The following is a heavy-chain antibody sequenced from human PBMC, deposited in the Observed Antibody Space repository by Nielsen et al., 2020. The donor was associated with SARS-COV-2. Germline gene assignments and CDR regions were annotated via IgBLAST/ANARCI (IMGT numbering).Heavy chain of an antibody. J-gene: IGHJ6*02. CDR1: GYTFTSYG. Sequence: ASVKVSCKASGYTFTSYGISWVRQAPGQGLEWMGWISAYNGNTNYAQKLQGRVTMTTDTSTSTAYMELSSLRSEDTAVYYCASSRDGYNYYYYYGMDVWGQGTTVTVSS. V-gene: IGHV1-18*01. CDR2: ISAYNGNT. CDR3: ASSRDGYNYYYYYGMDV. D-gene: IGHD5-24*01.